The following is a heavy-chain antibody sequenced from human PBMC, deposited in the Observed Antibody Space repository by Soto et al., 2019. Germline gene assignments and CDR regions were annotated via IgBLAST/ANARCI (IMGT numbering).Heavy chain of an antibody. Sequence: QVQLVQSGAEVKKPGSSVKVSCKASGGTFSSYAISWVRQAPGQGLEWMGGIIAICGTANYAQKFQGRVTITADESTSTAYLDLSSLRSEDPAVYYCARGDGYINFDYWGQGPLVTVSS. CDR3: ARGDGYINFDY. D-gene: IGHD5-12*01. J-gene: IGHJ4*02. V-gene: IGHV1-69*12. CDR2: IIAICGTA. CDR1: GGTFSSYA.